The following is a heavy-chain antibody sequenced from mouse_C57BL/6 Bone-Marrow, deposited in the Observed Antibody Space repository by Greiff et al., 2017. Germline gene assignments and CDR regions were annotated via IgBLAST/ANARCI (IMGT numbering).Heavy chain of an antibody. J-gene: IGHJ4*01. V-gene: IGHV1-63*01. CDR3: ARRGDGYRTFAMDY. D-gene: IGHD2-3*01. CDR1: GYTFTNYW. Sequence: QVQLKQSGAELVRPGTSVKMSCKASGYTFTNYWIGWAKQRPGHGLEWIGDIYPGGGYTNYTEKFKGKATLTADKSSSTAYMQFSSLTSEDSAIYYCARRGDGYRTFAMDYWGQGTSVTVSS. CDR2: IYPGGGYT.